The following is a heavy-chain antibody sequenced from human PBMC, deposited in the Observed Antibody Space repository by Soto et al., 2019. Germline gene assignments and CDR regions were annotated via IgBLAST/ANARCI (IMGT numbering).Heavy chain of an antibody. D-gene: IGHD5-18*01. Sequence: PGESLKISCKGSGYSFAGYWITWVRQKPGKGLEWMGRIDPSDSQTYYSPSFRGHVTISATTSITTVFLQWSSLRASDTAMYYCARQVDDSDTGPNIQYYFESWGQGTPVTVSS. CDR1: GYSFAGYW. CDR3: ARQVDDSDTGPNIQYYFES. CDR2: IDPSDSQT. V-gene: IGHV5-10-1*01. J-gene: IGHJ4*02.